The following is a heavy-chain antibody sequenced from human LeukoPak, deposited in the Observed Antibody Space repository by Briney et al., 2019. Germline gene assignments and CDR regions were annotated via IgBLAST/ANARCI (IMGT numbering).Heavy chain of an antibody. CDR3: ARLTGTMVRGVRYFDY. V-gene: IGHV4-59*08. D-gene: IGHD3-10*01. J-gene: IGHJ4*02. CDR2: ICYSGST. CDR1: GGSISSYY. Sequence: SETLSLTCTVSGGSISSYYWSWIRQPPGKGLEWIGYICYSGSTNYNPSLKSQVTISVDTSKNQFSLKLSSVTAADTAVYYCARLTGTMVRGVRYFDYWGQGTLVTVSS.